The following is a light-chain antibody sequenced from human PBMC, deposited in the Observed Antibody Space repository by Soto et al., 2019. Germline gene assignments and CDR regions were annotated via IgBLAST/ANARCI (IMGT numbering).Light chain of an antibody. CDR3: IRGSHWPST. Sequence: DVVLTQSPLSLPVTHGQPAYISCRSSQSLVHSDGIFYLNWFQQRPGQSPRRLINKVSNRDYGVPERFGGSGSGTDFTVEMSRGEAEDVGVYYCIRGSHWPSTFGEGTKLEIK. CDR2: KVS. V-gene: IGKV2-30*02. CDR1: QSLVHSDGIFY. J-gene: IGKJ2*01.